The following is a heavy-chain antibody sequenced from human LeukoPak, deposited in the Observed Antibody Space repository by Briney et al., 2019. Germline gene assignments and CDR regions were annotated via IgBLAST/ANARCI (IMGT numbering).Heavy chain of an antibody. V-gene: IGHV3-66*02. Sequence: PGGSLRLSCAASGFTVSSNYMSWVRQAPGKGLEWVSVIYSGGSIYYADSVKGRFTISRDNSKKTLYLQMNSLRAEDTAVYYCARDDSGYDVSQNDYWGQGTLVTVSS. CDR1: GFTVSSNY. J-gene: IGHJ4*02. D-gene: IGHD5-12*01. CDR3: ARDDSGYDVSQNDY. CDR2: IYSGGSI.